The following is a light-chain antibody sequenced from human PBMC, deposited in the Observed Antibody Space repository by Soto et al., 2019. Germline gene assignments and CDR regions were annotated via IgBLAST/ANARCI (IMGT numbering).Light chain of an antibody. J-gene: IGKJ1*01. V-gene: IGKV1-5*03. CDR1: QSISSW. Sequence: DIPMTQSPSTLSASVGDRVTITCRASQSISSWLAWYQQKPGKAPKLLIYKASSLESGVPSRFSGSGSGTEFTLTISSLQPDDFATYYCQQYNSSPWTFGKGTKVEIK. CDR2: KAS. CDR3: QQYNSSPWT.